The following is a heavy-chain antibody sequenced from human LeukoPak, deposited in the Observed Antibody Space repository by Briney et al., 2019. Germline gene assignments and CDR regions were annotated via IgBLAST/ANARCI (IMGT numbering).Heavy chain of an antibody. CDR2: IYYSGST. Sequence: TSETLSLTCTVSGGSISSGGYYWSWIRQHPGKGLEWIGYIYYSGSTYYNPSLKSRVTISVDTSKNQFSLKLSSVTAADTAVYYCARGPNDILTGYIDYWGQGTLVTVSS. J-gene: IGHJ4*02. V-gene: IGHV4-31*03. CDR1: GGSISSGGYY. CDR3: ARGPNDILTGYIDY. D-gene: IGHD3-9*01.